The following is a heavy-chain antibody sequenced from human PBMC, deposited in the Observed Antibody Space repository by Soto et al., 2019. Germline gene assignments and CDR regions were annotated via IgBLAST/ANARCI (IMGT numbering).Heavy chain of an antibody. J-gene: IGHJ6*02. CDR3: ARDTQYLAGYYYGMDV. D-gene: IGHD2-2*02. Sequence: GGSLRLSCAASGFTFSSYAMHWVRQAPGKGLEWVAVISYDGSNKYYADSVKGRFTISRDNSKNTLYLQMNSLRAEDTAVYYCARDTQYLAGYYYGMDVWGQGTTVTVSS. V-gene: IGHV3-30-3*01. CDR1: GFTFSSYA. CDR2: ISYDGSNK.